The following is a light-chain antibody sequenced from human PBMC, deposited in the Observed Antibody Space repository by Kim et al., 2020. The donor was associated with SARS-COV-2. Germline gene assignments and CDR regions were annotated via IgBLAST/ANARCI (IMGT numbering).Light chain of an antibody. V-gene: IGKV3-20*01. J-gene: IGKJ2*01. CDR1: QSVSSSH. CDR3: QQYVTWNT. Sequence: EIVLTQSPGTLSLSPGERATLSCRASQSVSSSHFAWYQQKPGQAPRHLIYGASSRATGIPDRFSGSGSGTDFTLTISRLESEDFAVYYCQQYVTWNTLGQGTRLEI. CDR2: GAS.